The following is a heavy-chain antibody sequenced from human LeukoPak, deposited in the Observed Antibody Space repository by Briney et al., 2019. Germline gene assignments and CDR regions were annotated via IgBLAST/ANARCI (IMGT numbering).Heavy chain of an antibody. Sequence: GGSLRLSCAASGFTFSSYAMHWVRQAPGKGLEWLTVISYDGSNKYYADSVKGRFTISRDNSKNTLYLQMNSLRAEDTAVYYCARDRVLRFLEWLSVDAFDIWGQGTMVTVSS. J-gene: IGHJ3*02. V-gene: IGHV3-30-3*01. CDR3: ARDRVLRFLEWLSVDAFDI. CDR1: GFTFSSYA. CDR2: ISYDGSNK. D-gene: IGHD3-3*01.